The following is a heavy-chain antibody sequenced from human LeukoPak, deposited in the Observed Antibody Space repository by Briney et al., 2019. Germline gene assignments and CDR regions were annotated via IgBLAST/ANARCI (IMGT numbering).Heavy chain of an antibody. V-gene: IGHV3-11*06. CDR3: AREGTVTTSQDYYYGMDV. J-gene: IGHJ6*02. D-gene: IGHD4-17*01. Sequence: GGSLRLSCAAPGFTFSDYYMSWIRQAPGKGLEWVSYISSSSSYTNYADSVKGRFTISRDNAKNSLYLQMNSLRAEDTAVYYCAREGTVTTSQDYYYGMDVWGQGTTVTVSS. CDR2: ISSSSSYT. CDR1: GFTFSDYY.